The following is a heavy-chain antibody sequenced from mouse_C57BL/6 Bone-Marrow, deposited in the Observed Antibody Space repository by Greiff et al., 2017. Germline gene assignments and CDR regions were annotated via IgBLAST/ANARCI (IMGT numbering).Heavy chain of an antibody. CDR2: ISYDGSN. CDR1: GYSITSGYY. CDR3: ASRYGSSYYAMDY. J-gene: IGHJ4*01. Sequence: VQLQQSGPGLVKPSQSLSLTCSVTGYSITSGYYWNWIRQFPGNKLEWMGYISYDGSNNYNPSLKNRISITRDTSKNQFFLKLNSVTTEDTATYYCASRYGSSYYAMDYWGQGTSVTVSS. D-gene: IGHD1-1*01. V-gene: IGHV3-6*01.